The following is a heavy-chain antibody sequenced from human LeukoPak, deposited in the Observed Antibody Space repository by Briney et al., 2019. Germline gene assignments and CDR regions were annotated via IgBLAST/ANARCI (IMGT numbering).Heavy chain of an antibody. Sequence: PSETLSLTCTVSGGSINYYYWSWIRQPPGKGLEWIGRINPSGGTNYNPSLKGRVTMSTDTSSNKFSLNLRSVTAADTAVYYCAREYGDLDYWGRGTLVTVSS. CDR1: GGSINYYY. CDR3: AREYGDLDY. V-gene: IGHV4-4*07. J-gene: IGHJ4*02. D-gene: IGHD4-17*01. CDR2: INPSGGT.